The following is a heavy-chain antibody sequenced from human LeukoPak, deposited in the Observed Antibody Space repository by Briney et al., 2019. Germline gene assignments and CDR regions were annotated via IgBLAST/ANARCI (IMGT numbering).Heavy chain of an antibody. Sequence: SETLSLTCTVSGGSISSGDYYWSWIRQPPGKGLEWIGYIYYSGSTYYNPSLKSRVTISVDRSKNQFSLKLSSVTAADTAVYYCARDRAAKIVVVITTNPFHIWGQGTMVTVSS. V-gene: IGHV4-30-4*01. CDR3: ARDRAAKIVVVITTNPFHI. CDR2: IYYSGST. CDR1: GGSISSGDYY. D-gene: IGHD3-22*01. J-gene: IGHJ3*02.